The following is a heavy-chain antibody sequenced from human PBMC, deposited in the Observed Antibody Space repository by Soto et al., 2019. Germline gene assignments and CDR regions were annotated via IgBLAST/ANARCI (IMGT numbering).Heavy chain of an antibody. D-gene: IGHD6-13*01. CDR3: GRGPSPRAPAGGTPYYYAMDV. CDR1: GYDFTAYD. V-gene: IGHV1-8*02. Sequence: ASVKVSCKTSGYDFTAYDINWVCQASGQGLEWMGWMNPINGATGSARRFQGRVSMTRNTATGTAYLELTSLRSDDTGVYYCGRGPSPRAPAGGTPYYYAMDVWGQGTTVTVSS. CDR2: MNPINGAT. J-gene: IGHJ6*02.